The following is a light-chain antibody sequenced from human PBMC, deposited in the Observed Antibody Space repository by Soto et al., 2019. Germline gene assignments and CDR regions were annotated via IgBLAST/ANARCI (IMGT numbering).Light chain of an antibody. V-gene: IGLV2-14*01. CDR1: SSDVGGYNY. J-gene: IGLJ1*01. CDR3: SSYRTGGPFV. CDR2: EVS. Sequence: QSALTQPASVSGSPGQSIAISCTGTSSDVGGYNYVSWYQQLPGKAPKLLISEVSNRPSGVSHRFSGSKSGNTASLTISGLQAEAEADYYCSSYRTGGPFVFGTGTKVTVL.